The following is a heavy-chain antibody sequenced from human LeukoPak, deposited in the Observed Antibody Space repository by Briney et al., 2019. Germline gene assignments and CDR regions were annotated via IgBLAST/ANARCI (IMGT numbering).Heavy chain of an antibody. D-gene: IGHD6-19*01. CDR3: VRVLARGQWLVNWFDP. CDR1: GGSISSYY. CDR2: LFYSGST. V-gene: IGHV4-59*01. J-gene: IGHJ5*02. Sequence: PSETLSLTCTVSGGSISSYYWSWIRQPPGKGLEWIGSLFYSGSTNYNPSLKSRVTISADTSKNQFSLKLRSVTAADTAVYYCVRVLARGQWLVNWFDPWGQGTLVTVSS.